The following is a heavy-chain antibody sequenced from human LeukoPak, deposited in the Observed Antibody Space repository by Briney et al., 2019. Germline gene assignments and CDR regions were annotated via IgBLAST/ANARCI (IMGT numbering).Heavy chain of an antibody. D-gene: IGHD4-11*01. V-gene: IGHV3-30-3*01. Sequence: PGGSLRLSCAASGLTFSSYAMHWVRQTPGKGLEWVAVISFDGSNKYYADSVKGRFTISRDNSKNSLYLQMNSLRAEDTAFYYCVRGTTNYYFGSWGQGTLVTVSS. CDR1: GLTFSSYA. CDR3: VRGTTNYYFGS. J-gene: IGHJ4*02. CDR2: ISFDGSNK.